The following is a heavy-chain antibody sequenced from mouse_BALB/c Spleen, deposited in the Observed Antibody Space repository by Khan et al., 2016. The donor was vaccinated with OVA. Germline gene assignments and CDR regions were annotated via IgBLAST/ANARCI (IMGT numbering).Heavy chain of an antibody. CDR3: ARSGYDYFDY. V-gene: IGHV1-80*01. CDR1: GYAFSNYL. CDR2: IYPGDGNT. J-gene: IGHJ3*01. Sequence: VQLQESGAELVRPGSSVKISCKASGYAFSNYLMNWVKQGPGKGLEWIGRIYPGDGNTNYTGKFKDKATLTAENSSTTAYMQLSSLTSEDSAVXFFARSGYDYFDYWGQGTLVTVSA. D-gene: IGHD2-14*01.